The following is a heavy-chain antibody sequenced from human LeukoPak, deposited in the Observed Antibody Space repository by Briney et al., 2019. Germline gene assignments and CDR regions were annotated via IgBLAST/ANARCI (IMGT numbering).Heavy chain of an antibody. CDR2: ISAYNGNT. Sequence: GASVKVSCKASGYTFTGYYMHWVRQAPGQGLEWMGWISAYNGNTNYAQKLQGRVTMTTDTSTSTAYMELRSLRSDDTAVYYCARDRDRYYYYYYMDVWGKGTTVTISS. D-gene: IGHD3-10*01. J-gene: IGHJ6*03. V-gene: IGHV1-18*04. CDR3: ARDRDRYYYYYYMDV. CDR1: GYTFTGYY.